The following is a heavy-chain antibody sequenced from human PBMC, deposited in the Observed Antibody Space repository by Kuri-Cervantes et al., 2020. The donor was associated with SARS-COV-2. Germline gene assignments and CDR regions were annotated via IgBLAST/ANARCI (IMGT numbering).Heavy chain of an antibody. J-gene: IGHJ4*02. Sequence: GESLKISCAASGFTFGGHWIHWVRQAPGKGLVWVSRINPDGSYTNNADSVKGRFTLSRDNAKNMLFLQMNSLRAEDTAVYYCVRDGDHWNFDYWGQGTLVTGYS. D-gene: IGHD1-1*01. CDR2: INPDGSYT. V-gene: IGHV3-74*01. CDR3: VRDGDHWNFDY. CDR1: GFTFGGHW.